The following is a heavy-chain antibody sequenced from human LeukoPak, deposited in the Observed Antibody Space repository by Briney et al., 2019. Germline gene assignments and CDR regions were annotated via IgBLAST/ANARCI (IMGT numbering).Heavy chain of an antibody. V-gene: IGHV1-24*01. CDR3: ATDIAGSYFPYFDY. CDR2: FDPEDGET. CDR1: GYTLTELS. Sequence: ASVKVSCKVSGYTLTELSMHWVQQAPGKGLEWMGGFDPEDGETIYAQKFQGRVTMTEDTSTDTAYMELSSLRSEDTAVYYCATDIAGSYFPYFDYWGQGTLVTVSS. J-gene: IGHJ4*02. D-gene: IGHD1-26*01.